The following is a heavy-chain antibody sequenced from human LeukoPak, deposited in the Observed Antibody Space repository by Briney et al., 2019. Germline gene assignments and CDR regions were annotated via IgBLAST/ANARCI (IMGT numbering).Heavy chain of an antibody. J-gene: IGHJ6*03. Sequence: RASVKVSCKHTFTGHYIHWLRQAPGQGLEWMGWINPNSGGTNYAQKFQGRVTMTRDTSISTAYMELSRLRSDDTAVYYCARGDYYMDVWGEGTTVTVSS. V-gene: IGHV1-2*02. CDR2: INPNSGGT. CDR1: TFTGHY. CDR3: ARGDYYMDV.